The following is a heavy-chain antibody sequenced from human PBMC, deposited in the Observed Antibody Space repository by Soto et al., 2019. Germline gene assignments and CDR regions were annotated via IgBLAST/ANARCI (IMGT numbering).Heavy chain of an antibody. CDR1: GGTFSSYA. D-gene: IGHD6-19*01. Sequence: QVQLVQSGAEVKKPGSSVKVSCKASGGTFSSYAISWVRQAPGQGLEWMGGIIPIFGTANYAQKFQGRVTVTAAESTSTAYMELSSRRSEDTAGYYCASANSSWVYYYYYGMDVWGQGATVTVSS. J-gene: IGHJ6*02. CDR2: IIPIFGTA. CDR3: ASANSSWVYYYYYGMDV. V-gene: IGHV1-69*12.